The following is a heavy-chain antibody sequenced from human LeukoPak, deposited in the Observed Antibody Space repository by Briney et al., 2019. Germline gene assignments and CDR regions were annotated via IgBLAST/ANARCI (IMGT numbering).Heavy chain of an antibody. V-gene: IGHV1-69*06. J-gene: IGHJ4*02. CDR3: AREVGYCGGDCYEGDFDY. Sequence: GASVKVSCKASGGTFSSYAISWVRQAPGQGLEWMGGIIPIFGTANYAQKFQGRVTITADKSTSTAYMELRSLRSDDTAVYYCAREVGYCGGDCYEGDFDYWGQGTLVTVSS. CDR2: IIPIFGTA. CDR1: GGTFSSYA. D-gene: IGHD2-21*02.